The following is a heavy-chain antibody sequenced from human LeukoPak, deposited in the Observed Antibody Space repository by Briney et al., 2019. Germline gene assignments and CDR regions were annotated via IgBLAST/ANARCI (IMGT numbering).Heavy chain of an antibody. CDR3: VRGWRNMDV. CDR1: GFIFTSYP. Sequence: GGSLRLSCSASGFIFTSYPMHWVRQAPGKGLEYVAVVNNNGGTTYYADSVKGRFTISRDNSKNALYLQMSSLRPEDTAVYYCVRGWRNMDVWGQGTTVTVSS. D-gene: IGHD5-24*01. V-gene: IGHV3-64D*06. J-gene: IGHJ6*02. CDR2: VNNNGGTT.